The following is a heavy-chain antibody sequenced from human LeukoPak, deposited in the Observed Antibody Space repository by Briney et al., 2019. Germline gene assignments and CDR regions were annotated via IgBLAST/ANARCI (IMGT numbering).Heavy chain of an antibody. Sequence: GGSLRLSCAASGFTFSSYGMNWVRQAPGKGLEWVSAISGSGGSTYYADSVKGRFTISRDNSKNTLYLQMNSLRAEDTAVYYCAKDRDPHYYDSSGYSYWGQGTLVTVSS. J-gene: IGHJ4*02. CDR3: AKDRDPHYYDSSGYSY. CDR1: GFTFSSYG. V-gene: IGHV3-23*01. CDR2: ISGSGGST. D-gene: IGHD3-22*01.